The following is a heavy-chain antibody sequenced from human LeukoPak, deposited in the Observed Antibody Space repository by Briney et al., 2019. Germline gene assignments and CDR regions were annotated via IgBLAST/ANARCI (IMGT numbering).Heavy chain of an antibody. CDR1: GGSISSYY. J-gene: IGHJ4*02. CDR2: IYYSGST. CDR3: ARSIPPYSSSWGNFDY. Sequence: PSETLSLTCTVPGGSISSYYWSWIRQPPGKGLEWIGYIYYSGSTNYNPSLKSRVTISVDTSKNQFSLKLSSVTAADTAGYYCARSIPPYSSSWGNFDYWGQGTLVTVSS. D-gene: IGHD6-13*01. V-gene: IGHV4-59*01.